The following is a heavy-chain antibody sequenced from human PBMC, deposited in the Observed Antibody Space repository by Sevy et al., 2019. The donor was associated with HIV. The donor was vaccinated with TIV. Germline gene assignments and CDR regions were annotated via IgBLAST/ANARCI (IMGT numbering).Heavy chain of an antibody. V-gene: IGHV3-23*01. CDR1: GLTFSNYV. Sequence: GGSLRLSCAASGLTFSNYVMSWVRQAPGKGLEWLSGISGSSGTTYAADSVKGRFTISRDNSKNTLYLHMSSLGAEDTAVYYCARNLSRSGDFDYWGQGTRVTVSS. J-gene: IGHJ4*03. CDR2: ISGSSGTT. CDR3: ARNLSRSGDFDY. D-gene: IGHD1-26*01.